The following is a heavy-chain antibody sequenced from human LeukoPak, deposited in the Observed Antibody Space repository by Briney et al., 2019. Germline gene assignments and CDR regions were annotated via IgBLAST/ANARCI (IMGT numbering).Heavy chain of an antibody. CDR3: TRPVPYQLLSTNWYFDL. V-gene: IGHV3-30*02. D-gene: IGHD2-2*01. Sequence: GGSLRLSCAASGFIFRGYGMHWVRQAPGKGLEWVSFIRYDGSDTYYADSVKGRFTISRDNSKNTLYLQMNSLKTEDTAVYYCTRPVPYQLLSTNWYFDLWGRGTLVTVSS. CDR1: GFIFRGYG. CDR2: IRYDGSDT. J-gene: IGHJ2*01.